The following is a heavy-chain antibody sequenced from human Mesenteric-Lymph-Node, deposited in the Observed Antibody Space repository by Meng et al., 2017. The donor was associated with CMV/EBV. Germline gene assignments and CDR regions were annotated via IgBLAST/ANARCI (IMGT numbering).Heavy chain of an antibody. CDR3: AKDKGLRYLEWSSG. J-gene: IGHJ4*02. CDR1: GFSFSISG. Sequence: GGSLRLSCAASGFSFSISGMHWVRQAPGKGLEWVALIRSDGRDEYYGDSVRGRFSISKDNSKSMVFLQMNILRVEDTAVYYCAKDKGLRYLEWSSGRGQGTLVTVSS. V-gene: IGHV3-30*02. CDR2: IRSDGRDE. D-gene: IGHD3-3*01.